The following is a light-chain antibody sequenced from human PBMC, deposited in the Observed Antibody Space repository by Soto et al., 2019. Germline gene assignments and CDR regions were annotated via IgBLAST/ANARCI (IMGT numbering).Light chain of an antibody. CDR2: DAS. CDR1: QKVRSV. J-gene: IGKJ2*01. CDR3: QQYDIWPPYT. Sequence: EVVMTQSPASLSASPGERVTLSCRASQKVRSVLACYQQRPGQAPRLLIYDASTRATGIPPRFSGGGSGTEFTVTISSLQSEDFAIYYCQQYDIWPPYTFGQGTKVDIK. V-gene: IGKV3-15*01.